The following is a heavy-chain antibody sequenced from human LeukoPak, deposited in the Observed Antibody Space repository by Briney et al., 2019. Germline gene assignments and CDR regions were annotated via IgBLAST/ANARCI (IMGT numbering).Heavy chain of an antibody. CDR3: AKDRGDYYDSTDY. V-gene: IGHV3-23*01. CDR2: ISGSGGST. J-gene: IGHJ4*02. CDR1: GFTFSSYG. D-gene: IGHD3-22*01. Sequence: QPGGTLRLSCAASGFTFSSYGMSWVRQAPGKGLEWVSAISGSGGSTYYADSVKGRFTISRDNSKNTLYLQMNSLRAEDTAVYYCAKDRGDYYDSTDYWGQGTLVTVSS.